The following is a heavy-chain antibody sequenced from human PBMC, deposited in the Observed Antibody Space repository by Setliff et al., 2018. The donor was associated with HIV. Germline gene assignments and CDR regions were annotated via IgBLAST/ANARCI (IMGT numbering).Heavy chain of an antibody. D-gene: IGHD1-1*01. J-gene: IGHJ4*02. CDR1: GYTFTSYG. CDR3: ARRASTAEVFDY. Sequence: ASVKVSCKSSGYTFTSYGISWVRQAPGQGLEWVGWISAYNGNTNYAQKLQGRVTMTTDTSTSTAYMELRSLGSDDTAVYFCARRASTAEVFDYWGQGTLVTVSS. CDR2: ISAYNGNT. V-gene: IGHV1-18*01.